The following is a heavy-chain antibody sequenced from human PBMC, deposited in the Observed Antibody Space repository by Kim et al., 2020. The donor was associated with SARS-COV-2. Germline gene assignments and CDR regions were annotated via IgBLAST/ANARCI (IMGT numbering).Heavy chain of an antibody. CDR3: AICYYYDSSGYWTKADAFDI. J-gene: IGHJ3*02. V-gene: IGHV3-30*03. D-gene: IGHD3-22*01. Sequence: GGSLRLSCAASGFTFSSYGMHWVRQAPGKGLEWVAVISYDGSNKYYADSVKGRFTISRDNSKNTLYLQMNSLRAEDTAVYYCAICYYYDSSGYWTKADAFDIWGQGTVVTVSS. CDR2: ISYDGSNK. CDR1: GFTFSSYG.